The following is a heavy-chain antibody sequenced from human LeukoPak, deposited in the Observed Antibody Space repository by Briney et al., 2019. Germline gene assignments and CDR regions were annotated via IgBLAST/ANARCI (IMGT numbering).Heavy chain of an antibody. J-gene: IGHJ4*02. CDR2: IGGNSYYT. Sequence: GGSLRLSCAASGFTFSDYYMSWIRQTPEKGLEWVSYIGGNSYYTNYADSVKGRFTISRDNAKNSLYLQMNSLRAEDTAVYYCARGDGGNSAFDHWGQGNLVTVSS. CDR1: GFTFSDYY. D-gene: IGHD4-23*01. CDR3: ARGDGGNSAFDH. V-gene: IGHV3-11*05.